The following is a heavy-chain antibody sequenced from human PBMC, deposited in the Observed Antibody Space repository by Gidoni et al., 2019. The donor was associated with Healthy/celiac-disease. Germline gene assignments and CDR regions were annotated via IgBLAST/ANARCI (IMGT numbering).Heavy chain of an antibody. CDR2: ISYDGSNK. Sequence: QVQLVESGGGVVQPGRSLRLSCAAAGFTFSSYAMHWVRQAPGKGLAWVAVISYDGSNKYYADSVKGRFTISRDNSKNTLYLQMNSLRAEDTAVYYCAREGLYSSGWYFDYWGQGTLVTVSS. V-gene: IGHV3-30-3*01. J-gene: IGHJ4*02. CDR1: GFTFSSYA. D-gene: IGHD6-19*01. CDR3: AREGLYSSGWYFDY.